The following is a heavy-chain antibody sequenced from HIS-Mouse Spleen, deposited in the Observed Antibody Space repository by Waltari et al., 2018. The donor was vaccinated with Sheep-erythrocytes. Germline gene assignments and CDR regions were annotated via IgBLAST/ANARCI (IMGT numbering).Heavy chain of an antibody. J-gene: IGHJ4*02. CDR1: GFTFSSYS. V-gene: IGHV3-21*01. CDR3: ARVASGATFDY. D-gene: IGHD1-26*01. Sequence: EVQLVESGGGLVKPGGSLRLSCAASGFTFSSYSMNWVRQAPGNGLESVSSISSSSSYIYYADSVKGRFTISRDNAKNSLYLQMNSLRAEDTAVYYCARVASGATFDYWGQGTLVTVSS. CDR2: ISSSSSYI.